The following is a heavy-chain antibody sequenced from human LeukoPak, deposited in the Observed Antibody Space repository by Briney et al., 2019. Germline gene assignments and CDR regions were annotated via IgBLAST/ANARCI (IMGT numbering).Heavy chain of an antibody. D-gene: IGHD2-2*02. CDR2: ISSSSYI. CDR1: GFTFSSYS. J-gene: IGHJ6*03. Sequence: PGGSLRLSCAASGFTFSSYSMNWVRQAPGKGLEWVSSISSSSYIYYADSVKGRFTISRDNAKNSLYLQMNSLRAEDTAVYYCARVGGYCSSTSCYTFDYYYYYMDVWGKGTTVTVSS. CDR3: ARVGGYCSSTSCYTFDYYYYYMDV. V-gene: IGHV3-21*01.